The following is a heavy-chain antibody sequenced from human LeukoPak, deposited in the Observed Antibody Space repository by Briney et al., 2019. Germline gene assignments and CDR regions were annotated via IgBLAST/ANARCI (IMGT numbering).Heavy chain of an antibody. CDR1: GFTFSSYG. CDR2: IWYDGSNK. J-gene: IGHJ4*02. D-gene: IGHD5-18*01. Sequence: GGSLRLSCAASGFTFSSYGMHWVRQAPGKGLEWVAVIWYDGSNKYYADSVKGRFTISRDNSKNTLYLQTNSLRAEDTAVYYCAKGAHSYGRGSLLDWGQGTLVTVSS. V-gene: IGHV3-33*06. CDR3: AKGAHSYGRGSLLD.